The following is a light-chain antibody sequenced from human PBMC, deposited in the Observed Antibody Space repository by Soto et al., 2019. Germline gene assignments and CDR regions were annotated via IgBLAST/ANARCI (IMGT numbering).Light chain of an antibody. CDR1: SSDVGGYNF. CDR2: DVS. Sequence: QSVLTQPASVSGSPGQSSTISCTGTSSDVGGYNFVSWYQHHPGKAPKLIIYDVSNRPSGVSNRFSGSKSGNTASLTISGLQAEDEADYYCTSYTSSITYVFGTGTKSPS. CDR3: TSYTSSITYV. J-gene: IGLJ1*01. V-gene: IGLV2-14*03.